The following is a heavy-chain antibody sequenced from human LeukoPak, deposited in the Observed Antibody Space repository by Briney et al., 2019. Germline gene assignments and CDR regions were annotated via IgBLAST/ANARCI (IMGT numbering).Heavy chain of an antibody. J-gene: IGHJ4*02. CDR2: IYYRGST. CDR3: ARQQYYFDY. V-gene: IGHV4-59*08. CDR1: GGSISSHY. D-gene: IGHD6-19*01. Sequence: PSETLSLTCTVSGGSISSHYWSWIRQPPGKGLEWIGYIYYRGSTNFNPSLKSRVTISVDTSKNQFSLKLSSVTAADTAVYYCARQQYYFDYWGQGTLVTVSS.